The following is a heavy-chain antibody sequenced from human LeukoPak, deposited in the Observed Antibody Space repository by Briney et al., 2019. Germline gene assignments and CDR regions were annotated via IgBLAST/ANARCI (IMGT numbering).Heavy chain of an antibody. CDR3: ARLSGYSYGYGDY. CDR1: GGTFSSYA. V-gene: IGHV1-69*05. D-gene: IGHD5-18*01. Sequence: EASVKVSCKASGGTFSSYAISWVRQAPGQGLEWMGGIIPIFGTANYAQRFQGRVTITTDESTSTAYMELSSLRSEDTAVYYCARLSGYSYGYGDYWGQGTLVTVSS. J-gene: IGHJ4*02. CDR2: IIPIFGTA.